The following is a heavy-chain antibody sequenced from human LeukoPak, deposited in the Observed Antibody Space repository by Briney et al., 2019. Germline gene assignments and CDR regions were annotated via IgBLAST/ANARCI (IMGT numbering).Heavy chain of an antibody. J-gene: IGHJ4*02. D-gene: IGHD2-2*01. CDR3: ARGFCTSASCYGSY. V-gene: IGHV3-21*01. Sequence: GGYLRLSCAASGFTFRSYTMNWVRQAPGKGPEWVSSISSSSSSIYYADSVKGRFTISRDNAKKSLYLQMNSLRAEDTAMYYCARGFCTSASCYGSYWGQGTLVTVSS. CDR1: GFTFRSYT. CDR2: ISSSSSSI.